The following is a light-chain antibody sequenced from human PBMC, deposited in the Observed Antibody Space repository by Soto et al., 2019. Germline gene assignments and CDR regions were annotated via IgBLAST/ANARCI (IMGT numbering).Light chain of an antibody. CDR3: SSYVASNPLA. Sequence: QSVLTQPPSASGSPGQSVAISCTGTTSDVGGYNYVSWYQQHPGKAPKLIIYDVSKRPSGVPDRFSGSKSGNTASLTVSGLQGEDEADYYCSSYVASNPLAFGGGTKVTVL. CDR1: TSDVGGYNY. V-gene: IGLV2-8*01. J-gene: IGLJ2*01. CDR2: DVS.